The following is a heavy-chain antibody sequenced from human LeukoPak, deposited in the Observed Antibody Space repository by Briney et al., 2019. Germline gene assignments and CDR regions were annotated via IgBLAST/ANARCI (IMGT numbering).Heavy chain of an antibody. J-gene: IGHJ6*02. D-gene: IGHD2-2*01. CDR1: GGTFSSYA. Sequence: ASVKVSCKASGGTFSSYAISWVRQAPGQGLDWMGGINPIFGTANYAQKFQGRVTITADESTSTAYMQLSSLRSEDTAVYYCARSSDIVVVPAAIPNYYYGMDVWGQGTTVTVSS. CDR3: ARSSDIVVVPAAIPNYYYGMDV. CDR2: INPIFGTA. V-gene: IGHV1-69*13.